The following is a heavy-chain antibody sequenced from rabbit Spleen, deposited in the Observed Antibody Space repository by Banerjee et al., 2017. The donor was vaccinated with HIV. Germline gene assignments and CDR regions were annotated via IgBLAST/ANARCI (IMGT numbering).Heavy chain of an antibody. CDR2: IYAGSSDST. J-gene: IGHJ4*01. Sequence: QSLVESGGDLVKPGASLTLTCTASGFSFTYIDYLCWVRQPPGKGPEWIACIYAGSSDSTYSATWAKGRFTLSKTSSTTVTLQMTRLTAADTATYLCARDLVGVIGWNFNLWGPGTLVTVS. D-gene: IGHD1-1*01. CDR3: ARDLVGVIGWNFNL. V-gene: IGHV1S40*01. CDR1: GFSFTYIDY.